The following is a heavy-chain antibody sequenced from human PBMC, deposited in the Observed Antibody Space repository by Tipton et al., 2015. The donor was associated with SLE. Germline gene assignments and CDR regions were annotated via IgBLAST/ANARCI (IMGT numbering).Heavy chain of an antibody. CDR3: ARAGFSGPFDY. D-gene: IGHD2-15*01. CDR1: GGSISSSRYY. V-gene: IGHV4-39*07. Sequence: TLSLTCTVSGGSISSSRYYWGWIRQPLGKGLEWIGSIYHSGTAYYNPSLKSRVTISVDTSKNQFSLKLSSVTAADTAVYYCARAGFSGPFDYWGQGTLVTVSS. J-gene: IGHJ4*02. CDR2: IYHSGTA.